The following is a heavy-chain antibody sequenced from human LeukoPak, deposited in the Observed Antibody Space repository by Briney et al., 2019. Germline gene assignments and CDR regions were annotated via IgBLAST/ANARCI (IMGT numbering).Heavy chain of an antibody. J-gene: IGHJ4*02. Sequence: GGSLRLSCAASGFTFSSYSMSWVRQAPGKGLEWVSSISSSSSYIYYADSVKGRFTISRDNSKNTLYLQMNSLRAEDTAVYYCARDTAIFGVVSYYFDYWGQGTLVTVSS. CDR2: ISSSSSYI. CDR3: ARDTAIFGVVSYYFDY. CDR1: GFTFSSYS. D-gene: IGHD3-3*01. V-gene: IGHV3-21*01.